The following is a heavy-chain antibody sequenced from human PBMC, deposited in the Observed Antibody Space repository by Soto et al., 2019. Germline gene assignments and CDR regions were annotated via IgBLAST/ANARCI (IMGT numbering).Heavy chain of an antibody. CDR3: ARVDCSGGSCSTAGFDY. V-gene: IGHV1-2*04. D-gene: IGHD2-15*01. J-gene: IGHJ4*02. CDR2: INPNRGGT. Sequence: ASVKVSCKASGYTFTGYYMQWVRQAPGQGLEWMGWINPNRGGTSYAQKFQGWVTMTRDTSISTAYMELSRLGSDDTAVYYCARVDCSGGSCSTAGFDYWGQGTLVTVSS. CDR1: GYTFTGYY.